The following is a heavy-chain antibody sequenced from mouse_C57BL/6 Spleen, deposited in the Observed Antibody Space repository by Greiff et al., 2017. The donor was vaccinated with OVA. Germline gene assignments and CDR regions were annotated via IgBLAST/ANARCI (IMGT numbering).Heavy chain of an antibody. CDR3: ARSAGGFDY. D-gene: IGHD1-2*01. J-gene: IGHJ2*01. V-gene: IGHV1-42*01. Sequence: VQLQQSGPELVKPGASVKISCKASGYSFTGYYMNWVKQSPEKSLEWIGEINPSTGGTTYNQKFKAKATLTVDKSSSTAYMQLKSLTSEDSAVYYCARSAGGFDYWGQGTTLTVSS. CDR1: GYSFTGYY. CDR2: INPSTGGT.